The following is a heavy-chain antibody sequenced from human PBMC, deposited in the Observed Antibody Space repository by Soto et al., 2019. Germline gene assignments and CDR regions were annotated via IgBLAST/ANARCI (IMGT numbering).Heavy chain of an antibody. CDR2: ISSSGSTI. CDR3: ARHYYHSSGPLDY. D-gene: IGHD3-22*01. J-gene: IGHJ4*02. CDR1: GFTFSSYE. Sequence: GGSLRLSCAASGFTFSSYEMNWVRQAPGKGLEWVSYISSSGSTIYYADSVKGRFTISRDNAKNSLYLQMNSLRAEDTAVYYCARHYYHSSGPLDYWGQGTLVTVSS. V-gene: IGHV3-48*03.